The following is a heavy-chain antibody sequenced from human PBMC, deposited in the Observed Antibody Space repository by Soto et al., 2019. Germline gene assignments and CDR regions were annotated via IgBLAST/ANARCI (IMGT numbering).Heavy chain of an antibody. Sequence: EGQLVESGGGLVQPGGSLRLSYAASGFTFSSYDMHWVRQATGKGLEWVSAIGTAGDTYYPGSVKGRFTISRENAKNSLYLQMNSLRAGDTAVYYCARGELDDAFDIWGQGTMVTVSS. CDR2: IGTAGDT. J-gene: IGHJ3*02. V-gene: IGHV3-13*04. D-gene: IGHD1-1*01. CDR3: ARGELDDAFDI. CDR1: GFTFSSYD.